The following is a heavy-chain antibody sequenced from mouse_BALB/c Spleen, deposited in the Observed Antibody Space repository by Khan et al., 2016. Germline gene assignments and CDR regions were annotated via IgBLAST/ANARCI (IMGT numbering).Heavy chain of an antibody. CDR3: ARQDGYVMGWCAY. CDR2: IDPFNGGT. J-gene: IGHJ3*01. Sequence: VQLKESGPELMKPGASVKISCKASGYSFTSYYMHWVKQSHGKSLEWIGYIDPFNGGTSYNQKFKGKATLTVDKSSSTAYMHLSSLTSEDSAVYSSARQDGYVMGWCAYLGQGTLVTVSS. CDR1: GYSFTSYY. V-gene: IGHV1S135*01. D-gene: IGHD2-2*01.